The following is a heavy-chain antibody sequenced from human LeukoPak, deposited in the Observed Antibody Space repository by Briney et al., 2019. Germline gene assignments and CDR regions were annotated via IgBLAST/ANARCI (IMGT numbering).Heavy chain of an antibody. CDR2: INHSGST. J-gene: IGHJ6*02. CDR1: GGSFSGYY. Sequence: PSETLSLTCAVYGGSFSGYYWSWIRQPPGKGLEWIGEINHSGSTNYNPSLKSRVTISVDMSKNQFSLKLSSVTAADTAVYYCARGPPAKPGTGYYYGMDVWGQGTTVTVSS. D-gene: IGHD2-2*01. CDR3: ARGPPAKPGTGYYYGMDV. V-gene: IGHV4-34*01.